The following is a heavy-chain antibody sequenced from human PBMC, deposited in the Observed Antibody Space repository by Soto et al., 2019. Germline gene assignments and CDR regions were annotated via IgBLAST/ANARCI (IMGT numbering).Heavy chain of an antibody. J-gene: IGHJ4*02. CDR1: GFTFSNIW. V-gene: IGHV3-15*01. Sequence: EVQLVESGGSLVKPGDSLRLSCAVSGFTFSNIWMNWVREAPGKGLEWVGLIKSMPDGGTIVYAAPVKGRFIISRDDSRNTLYLQMNSLRTEDTAVYFCATAHPRGPDYWGQGTLVTVSS. D-gene: IGHD5-12*01. CDR2: IKSMPDGGTI. CDR3: ATAHPRGPDY.